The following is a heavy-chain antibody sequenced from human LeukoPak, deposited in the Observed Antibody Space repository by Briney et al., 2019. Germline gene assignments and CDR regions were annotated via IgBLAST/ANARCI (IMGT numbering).Heavy chain of an antibody. D-gene: IGHD4-17*01. J-gene: IGHJ3*02. CDR2: ISGSGGTT. V-gene: IGHV3-48*04. Sequence: PGGSLRLSCAASGFTFSTYSRNWVRQAPGKGLEWLSYISGSGGTTYYADSVKGRFTISRDNAKNSLYLQMNSLRAEDTAVYYCARDIYCDDVRYNASDSWGQGTMVTVSS. CDR1: GFTFSTYS. CDR3: ARDIYCDDVRYNASDS.